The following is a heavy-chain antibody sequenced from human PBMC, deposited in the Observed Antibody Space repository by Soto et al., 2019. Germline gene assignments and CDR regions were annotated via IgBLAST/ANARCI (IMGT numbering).Heavy chain of an antibody. Sequence: GGSLRLSCTASGFTFGDYAMSWFRQAPGKGLEWVTFIRSKAYGGTTEYAASVKGRFTISRDDSKSIAYLQMNSLKTEDTAVYYCTRGGESIYSGSYMGIDAFDIWGQGTMVPSPQ. CDR2: IRSKAYGGTT. V-gene: IGHV3-49*03. CDR3: TRGGESIYSGSYMGIDAFDI. D-gene: IGHD1-26*01. J-gene: IGHJ3*02. CDR1: GFTFGDYA.